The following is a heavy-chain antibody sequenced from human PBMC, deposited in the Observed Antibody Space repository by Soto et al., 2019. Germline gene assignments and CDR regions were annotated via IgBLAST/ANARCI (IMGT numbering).Heavy chain of an antibody. CDR1: VFPFRSYA. D-gene: IGHD2-15*01. J-gene: IGHJ6*03. V-gene: IGHV3-7*01. CDR3: ARHLIVVVVPDYMDV. Sequence: GGSLRLSCAASVFPFRSYAMSWVRQAPGKGLEWVANIKQDGSGKYYVDSVKGRFTISRDNAKNSLYLQMNSLRAEDTAVYYCARHLIVVVVPDYMDVWGKGTTVTVSS. CDR2: IKQDGSGK.